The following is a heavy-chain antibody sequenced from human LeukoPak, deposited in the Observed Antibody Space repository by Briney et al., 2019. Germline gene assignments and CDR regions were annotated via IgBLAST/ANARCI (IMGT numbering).Heavy chain of an antibody. D-gene: IGHD4-23*01. V-gene: IGHV3-30-3*01. Sequence: PGGSLRLSCAASGFTFSSYAMHWVRQAPGKGLEWVAVISYDGSNKYYADSVKGRFTISRDNSKNTLYLQMNSLRAEDTAVYYCARDGDYGGNRYYYYGMDVWGQGTTVTVSS. J-gene: IGHJ6*02. CDR3: ARDGDYGGNRYYYYGMDV. CDR2: ISYDGSNK. CDR1: GFTFSSYA.